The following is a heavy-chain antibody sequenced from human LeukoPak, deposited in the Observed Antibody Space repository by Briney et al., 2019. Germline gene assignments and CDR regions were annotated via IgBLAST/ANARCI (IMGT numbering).Heavy chain of an antibody. Sequence: PSETLSLTCTVSGGSISSYYWSWIRQPPGKGLEWIGYIYYSGSTNYNPSLKSRVTISVDTSKNQFSLKLSSVTAADTAVYYCARFKGSGFDYWGQGTLVTVSS. CDR2: IYYSGST. V-gene: IGHV4-59*12. D-gene: IGHD6-25*01. CDR1: GGSISSYY. J-gene: IGHJ4*02. CDR3: ARFKGSGFDY.